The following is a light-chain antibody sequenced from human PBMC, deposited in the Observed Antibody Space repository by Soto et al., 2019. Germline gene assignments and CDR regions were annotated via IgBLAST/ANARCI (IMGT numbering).Light chain of an antibody. V-gene: IGKV3-20*01. CDR3: QQFSSYPLT. Sequence: VAVTQYPGTPPLSPGERATLSCRASQTVRNNYLAWYQQKPGQAPRLLIYDASSRATGIPDRFSGGGSGTDFTLTISRLEPEDFAVYYCQQFSSYPLTLGGGTKV. J-gene: IGKJ4*01. CDR2: DAS. CDR1: QTVRNNY.